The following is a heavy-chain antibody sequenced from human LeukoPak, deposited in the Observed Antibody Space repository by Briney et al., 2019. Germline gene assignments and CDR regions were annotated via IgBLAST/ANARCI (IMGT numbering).Heavy chain of an antibody. D-gene: IGHD4-17*01. CDR2: ITYSGSKT. Sequence: GGSLRLSCAASAFTFSIYSINWVRQAPGKGLEWVSYITYSGSKTYYADSVKGRFIISRDNAKNSLYLQMNGLRGEDTAVYYCARGLNTGGQGTLVTVSS. V-gene: IGHV3-48*04. J-gene: IGHJ4*02. CDR1: AFTFSIYS. CDR3: ARGLNT.